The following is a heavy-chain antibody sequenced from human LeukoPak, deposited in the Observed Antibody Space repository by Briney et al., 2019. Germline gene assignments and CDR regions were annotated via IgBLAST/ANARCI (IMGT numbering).Heavy chain of an antibody. CDR3: ARLLRWLPDY. CDR1: GGSFSGYY. D-gene: IGHD5-24*01. J-gene: IGHJ4*02. CDR2: IYYSGST. V-gene: IGHV4-34*01. Sequence: SETLSLTCAVYGGSFSGYYWSWIRQPPGKGLEWIGSIYYSGSTYYNPSLKSRVTISVDTSKNQFSLKLSSVTAADTAVYYCARLLRWLPDYWGQGALVTVSS.